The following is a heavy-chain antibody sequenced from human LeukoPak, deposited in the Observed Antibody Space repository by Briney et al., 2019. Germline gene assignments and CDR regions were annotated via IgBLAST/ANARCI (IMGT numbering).Heavy chain of an antibody. D-gene: IGHD3-10*01. Sequence: PGGSLRLSCAASGFTFSSYAMNWVRQAPGKGLEWVSSISTSSSYIYYADSVKGRFTIARDNAKNSLYLQMDSLRAEDTAVYYCARGYDFGSGSFFDYWGQGNLFTVSS. CDR1: GFTFSSYA. CDR2: ISTSSSYI. V-gene: IGHV3-21*01. J-gene: IGHJ4*02. CDR3: ARGYDFGSGSFFDY.